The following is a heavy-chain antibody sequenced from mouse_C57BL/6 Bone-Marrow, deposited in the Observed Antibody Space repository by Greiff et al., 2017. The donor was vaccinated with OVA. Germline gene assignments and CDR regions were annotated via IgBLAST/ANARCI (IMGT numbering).Heavy chain of an antibody. CDR3: TCCCGGSYYAMDY. V-gene: IGHV14-1*01. D-gene: IGHD1-1*02. J-gene: IGHJ4*01. Sequence: VQLQQSGAELVRPGASVKLSCTASGFNIKDYYMHWVKQRPEQGLEWIGRIDPEDGDTEYAPKFQGKATLTADASSNTAFLQLSSLTSEDTAVYYCTCCCGGSYYAMDYWDQGTSVTVSS. CDR1: GFNIKDYY. CDR2: IDPEDGDT.